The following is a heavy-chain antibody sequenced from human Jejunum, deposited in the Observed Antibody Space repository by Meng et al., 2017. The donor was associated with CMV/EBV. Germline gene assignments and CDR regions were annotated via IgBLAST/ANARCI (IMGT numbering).Heavy chain of an antibody. CDR2: LYSGGNT. V-gene: IGHV3-66*01. J-gene: IGHJ4*02. CDR3: ASGYIEGHHLGY. Sequence: VQVVESGGRLVEPGGSLKLSCAASGFTVSTNYMSWVRQAPGKGLEWVSALYSGGNTYYADSVKGRFTLSRDNSKNTLYLQMSSLGVEDTAVYYCASGYIEGHHLGYWGQGTLVTVSS. D-gene: IGHD6-13*01. CDR1: GFTVSTNY.